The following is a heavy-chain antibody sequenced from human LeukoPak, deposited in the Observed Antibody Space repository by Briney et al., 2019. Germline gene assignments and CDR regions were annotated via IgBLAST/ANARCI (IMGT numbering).Heavy chain of an antibody. CDR1: GGSISNTNYY. CDR2: IYYGGST. CDR3: AREGPRITMIVVVDDAFDI. J-gene: IGHJ3*02. Sequence: SETLSLTCTVSGGSISNTNYYWGWIRQPPGKGLEWIGSIYYGGSTYYNTSLKSRVTISVDTSKNQFSLKLSSVTAADTAVYYCAREGPRITMIVVVDDAFDIWGQGTMVTVSS. V-gene: IGHV4-39*07. D-gene: IGHD3-22*01.